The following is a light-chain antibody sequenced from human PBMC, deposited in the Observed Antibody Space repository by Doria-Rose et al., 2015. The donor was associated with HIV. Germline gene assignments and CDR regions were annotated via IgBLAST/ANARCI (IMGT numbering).Light chain of an antibody. CDR3: HQYGTSWT. CDR1: QSFSSTY. J-gene: IGKJ1*01. Sequence: TQSPGTLSLSPGERATLSCRASQSFSSTYLAWYQQKPGQAPSLLIYDGSTRATGIPDRFSASGSGTDSTLTISRLEPEDFALYYCHQYGTSWTFGQGTKVEI. V-gene: IGKV3-20*01. CDR2: DGS.